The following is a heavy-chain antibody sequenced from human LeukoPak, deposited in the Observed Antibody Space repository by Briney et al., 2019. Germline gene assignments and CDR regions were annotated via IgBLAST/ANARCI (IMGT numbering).Heavy chain of an antibody. V-gene: IGHV4-59*01. Sequence: SGTPSLTCSVSGGSISTYYWSWIRQPPGKGLEWIGCVSYSGTTKYSPSLKSRVTISVDTSKNQFSLKLTSVTAADTAVYYCARGNGDYVEYFQHWGQGTLVTVSS. D-gene: IGHD4-17*01. CDR3: ARGNGDYVEYFQH. CDR2: VSYSGTT. CDR1: GGSISTYY. J-gene: IGHJ1*01.